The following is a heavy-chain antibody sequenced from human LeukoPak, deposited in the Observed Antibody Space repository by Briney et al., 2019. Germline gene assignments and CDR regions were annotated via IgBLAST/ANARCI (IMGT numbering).Heavy chain of an antibody. CDR2: IIPIFGIA. CDR3: ARVSGGNFDY. J-gene: IGHJ4*02. V-gene: IGHV1-69*04. D-gene: IGHD4-23*01. Sequence: SVKVSCKAYGGTFSSYAISWVRQAPGQGLEWMGRIIPIFGIANYAQKFQGRVTITADKSTRTDYMELSSLRSEDTAVYYCARVSGGNFDYWGQGTLVTVFS. CDR1: GGTFSSYA.